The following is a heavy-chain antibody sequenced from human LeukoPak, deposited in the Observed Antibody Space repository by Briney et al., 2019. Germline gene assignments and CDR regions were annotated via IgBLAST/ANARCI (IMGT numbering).Heavy chain of an antibody. Sequence: SETLSLTCAVYGGSFSGYYWIWIRQPPGKGLEWIGEINHSGSTNYNPSLKSRVTISVDTSKNQFSLKLSSVTAADTAVYYCARRRIAAAPDYWGQGTLVTVSS. CDR2: INHSGST. CDR1: GGSFSGYY. V-gene: IGHV4-34*01. J-gene: IGHJ4*02. D-gene: IGHD6-13*01. CDR3: ARRRIAAAPDY.